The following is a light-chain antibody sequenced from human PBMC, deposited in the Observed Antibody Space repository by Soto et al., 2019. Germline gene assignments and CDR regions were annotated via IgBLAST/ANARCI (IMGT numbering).Light chain of an antibody. J-gene: IGKJ5*01. Sequence: DIQMTQSPYSLSAFVGDRVTITCRASQSISGYLNWYQQKPGRAPKLLIYTASSLQSGVPSRFSGSGSGTDFTLTISSLQPEDFATYHCQQGYTTPITFGQGTRLEIK. CDR1: QSISGY. CDR3: QQGYTTPIT. V-gene: IGKV1-39*01. CDR2: TAS.